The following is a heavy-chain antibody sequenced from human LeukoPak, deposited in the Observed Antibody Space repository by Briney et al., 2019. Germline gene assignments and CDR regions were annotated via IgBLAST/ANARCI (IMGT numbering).Heavy chain of an antibody. D-gene: IGHD2-21*02. V-gene: IGHV3-21*01. CDR1: GFTFSSYS. CDR3: ARGYCGGDCYSVRTYFDY. Sequence: GGSLRLSCAASGFTFSSYSMNWVRQAPGKGLEWVSSISSSISYIYYADSVKGRFTISRDNAKNSLYLQMNSLRAEDTAVYYCARGYCGGDCYSVRTYFDYWGQGTLVTVSS. J-gene: IGHJ4*02. CDR2: ISSSISYI.